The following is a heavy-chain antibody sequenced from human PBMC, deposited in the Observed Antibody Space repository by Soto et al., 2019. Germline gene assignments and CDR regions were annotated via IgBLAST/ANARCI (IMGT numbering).Heavy chain of an antibody. V-gene: IGHV1-69*13. CDR1: GGTFSSYA. D-gene: IGHD3-16*02. CDR3: ARDRYTLTYSTGMDV. CDR2: IIPIFGTA. Sequence: SVKVSCKASGGTFSSYAISWVRQAPGQGLEWMGGIIPIFGTANYAQKFQGRVTITADESTSTAYMELSSLRSEDTAVYYCARDRYTLTYSTGMDVWGQGTTVTVSS. J-gene: IGHJ6*02.